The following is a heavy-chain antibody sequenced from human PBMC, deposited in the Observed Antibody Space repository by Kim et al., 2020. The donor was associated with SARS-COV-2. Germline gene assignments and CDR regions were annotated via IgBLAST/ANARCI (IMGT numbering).Heavy chain of an antibody. CDR2: ISSNGGST. CDR3: ARRYSHSYYYYGMDV. Sequence: GGSLRLSCAASGFTFSSYAMHWVRQAPGKGLEYVSAISSNGGSTYYANSVKGRFTISRDNSKNTLYLQMGSLRAEDMAVYYCARRYSHSYYYYGMDVWG. V-gene: IGHV3-64*01. D-gene: IGHD5-18*01. J-gene: IGHJ6*02. CDR1: GFTFSSYA.